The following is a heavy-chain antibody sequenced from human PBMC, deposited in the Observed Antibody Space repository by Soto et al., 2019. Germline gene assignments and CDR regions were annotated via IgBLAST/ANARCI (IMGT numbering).Heavy chain of an antibody. CDR2: ISWNSGSI. CDR3: AKDIGVGELFGLPWFDP. D-gene: IGHD3-10*01. V-gene: IGHV3-9*01. J-gene: IGHJ5*02. Sequence: EVQLVESGGGLVQPGRSLRLSCAASGFTFDDYAMHWVRQAPGKGLEWVSGISWNSGSIGYADSVKGRFTISRDNAKNSLYLQMNSLRAEDTALYYCAKDIGVGELFGLPWFDPWGQGTLVTVSS. CDR1: GFTFDDYA.